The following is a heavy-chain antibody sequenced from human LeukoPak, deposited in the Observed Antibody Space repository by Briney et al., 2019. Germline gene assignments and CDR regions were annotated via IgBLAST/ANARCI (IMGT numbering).Heavy chain of an antibody. Sequence: PGGSLRLSCAASGFTFSSYGMHWVRQAPGEGLEWVAVIWYDGSNKYYADSVKGRFTISRDNSKNTLYLQMNSLRAEDTAVYYCARVHYYYDSSGYPGYWGQGTLVTVSS. J-gene: IGHJ4*02. CDR1: GFTFSSYG. CDR2: IWYDGSNK. CDR3: ARVHYYYDSSGYPGY. D-gene: IGHD3-22*01. V-gene: IGHV3-33*01.